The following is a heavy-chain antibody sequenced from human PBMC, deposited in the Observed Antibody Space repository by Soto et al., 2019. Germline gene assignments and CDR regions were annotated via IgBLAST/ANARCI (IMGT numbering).Heavy chain of an antibody. V-gene: IGHV3-23*01. CDR3: TKQGYYWYFDI. D-gene: IGHD5-12*01. J-gene: IGHJ2*01. Sequence: EGQLLESGGGLVQPGGSLGLSCAASGFTFSTYTMHWVRQAPGKGLEWVSGVSGGDGSTYYADSLKGRFSISRDNAKNTVDLEINSLTAEDTAVYYCTKQGYYWYFDIWGRGTLVTVSS. CDR2: VSGGDGST. CDR1: GFTFSTYT.